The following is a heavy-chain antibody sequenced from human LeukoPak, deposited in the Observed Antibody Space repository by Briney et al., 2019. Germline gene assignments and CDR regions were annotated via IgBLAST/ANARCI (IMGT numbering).Heavy chain of an antibody. J-gene: IGHJ4*02. D-gene: IGHD2-2*01. V-gene: IGHV3-7*01. Sequence: PGGSLRLSCAASRFTFSNYWMTWVRQGPGKGVEWVANIKPDGSRKHYVASLKGRFPISRDNAKNSLYLQMNSLRVEDTAVYYCSSQPAVLDLDYWSQGTLVTVSS. CDR2: IKPDGSRK. CDR3: SSQPAVLDLDY. CDR1: RFTFSNYW.